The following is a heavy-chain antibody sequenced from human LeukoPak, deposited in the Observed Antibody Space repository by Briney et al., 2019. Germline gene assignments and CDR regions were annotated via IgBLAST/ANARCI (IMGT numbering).Heavy chain of an antibody. V-gene: IGHV3-48*01. D-gene: IGHD3-10*01. CDR2: ISSSSSTI. Sequence: ASGTLSLTCAVSGGSISSSNWWSWVRQPPGKGLEWVSYISSSSSTIYYADSVKGRFTISRDNAKNSLYLQMNSLRAEDTAVYYCAREWFGELASFDYWGQGTLVTVSS. CDR3: AREWFGELASFDY. CDR1: GGSISSSN. J-gene: IGHJ4*02.